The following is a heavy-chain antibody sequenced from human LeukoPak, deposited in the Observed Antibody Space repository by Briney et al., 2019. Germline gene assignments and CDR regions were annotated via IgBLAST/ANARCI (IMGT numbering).Heavy chain of an antibody. CDR3: AKGGSSAWYYFDY. CDR1: GFTFSSHG. J-gene: IGHJ4*02. Sequence: GGSLRPSCAASGFTFSSHGMHWVRQAPGKGLEWVAFIRYDGTNKYYADSVKGRFPISRDNSKNTLYLQMNSLRAEDTAVYYCAKGGSSAWYYFDYWGQGTLVTVSS. D-gene: IGHD6-19*01. V-gene: IGHV3-30*02. CDR2: IRYDGTNK.